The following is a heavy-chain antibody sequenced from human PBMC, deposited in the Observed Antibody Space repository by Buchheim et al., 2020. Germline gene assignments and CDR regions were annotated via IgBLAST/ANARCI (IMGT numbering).Heavy chain of an antibody. CDR2: ISYDGSNK. Sequence: QVQLVESGGGVVQPGRSLRLSCAASGFTFSSYGMHWVRQAPGKGLEWVAVISYDGSNKYYADSVKGRFTISRDNSKNQLYLQMNSLRAEDTAVYYCAKDLGDYDNPNWFDPWGQGTL. V-gene: IGHV3-30*18. J-gene: IGHJ5*02. CDR3: AKDLGDYDNPNWFDP. D-gene: IGHD4-17*01. CDR1: GFTFSSYG.